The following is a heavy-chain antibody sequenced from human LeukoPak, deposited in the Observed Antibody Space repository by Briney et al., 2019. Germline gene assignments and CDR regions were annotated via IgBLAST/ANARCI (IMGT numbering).Heavy chain of an antibody. CDR2: INHSGST. J-gene: IGHJ6*02. V-gene: IGHV4-34*01. D-gene: IGHD4-23*01. Sequence: SETLSLTCAVYGGSFSGYYWSWIRQPPGKGLEWIGEINHSGSTNYNPSLKSRVTISVDTSKNQFSLKLSSVTAADTAVYYCARVGGYYYYYYGMEVWGQGTTVTVSS. CDR3: ARVGGYYYYYYGMEV. CDR1: GGSFSGYY.